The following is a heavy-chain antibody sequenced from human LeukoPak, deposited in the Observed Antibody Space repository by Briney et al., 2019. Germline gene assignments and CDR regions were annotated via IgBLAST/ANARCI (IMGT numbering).Heavy chain of an antibody. V-gene: IGHV3-74*01. J-gene: IGHJ6*03. CDR1: GFTFSNYW. CDR3: ARVSSGSYFGYYYYYMDV. Sequence: PGGSLRLSCAASGFTFSNYWMHWVRQAPGKGLVWVSRTNSDGSSTSYADSVKGRFTISRDNAKNTLYLQMNSLRAEDTAVYYCARVSSGSYFGYYYYYMDVWGKGTTVTVSS. CDR2: TNSDGSST. D-gene: IGHD1-26*01.